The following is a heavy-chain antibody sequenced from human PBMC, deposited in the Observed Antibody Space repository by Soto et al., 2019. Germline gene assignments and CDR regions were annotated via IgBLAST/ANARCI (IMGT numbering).Heavy chain of an antibody. CDR3: ARDIACSSSSCQGDNFDI. CDR1: GFSVTSNN. J-gene: IGHJ3*02. CDR2: IYSGGGT. V-gene: IGHV3-53*01. Sequence: QLVASGGGLIQPGESLTLSCEASGFSVTSNNMYWVRQAPGKGLEWVSLIYSGGGTHYADFANGRFIISRDNSRNTIQLQMDKLRAEDTAIYYCARDIACSSSSCQGDNFDIWGRGTMVTVSP. D-gene: IGHD2-2*01.